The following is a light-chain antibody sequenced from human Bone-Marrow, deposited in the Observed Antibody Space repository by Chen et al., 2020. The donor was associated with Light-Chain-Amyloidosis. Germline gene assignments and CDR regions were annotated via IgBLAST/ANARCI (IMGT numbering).Light chain of an antibody. CDR2: PVS. V-gene: IGLV2-14*01. J-gene: IGLJ1*01. Sequence: QSALTQPASVSGSPGQSITISCTGTSGDVGTYNYVSWYQQHPGKAPKVMIYPVSNRPSGFSNRFSGSKSGNTASLTISGLHAEDEADYYCSSFTSSSSYVFGPGTKVTVL. CDR1: SGDVGTYNY. CDR3: SSFTSSSSYV.